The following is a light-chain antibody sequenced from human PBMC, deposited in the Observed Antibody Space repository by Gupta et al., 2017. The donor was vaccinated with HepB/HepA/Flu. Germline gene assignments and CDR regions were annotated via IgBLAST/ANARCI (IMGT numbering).Light chain of an antibody. Sequence: QSALTHPASVSGSPGQSITISCTGTSSDVGGYNYVSWYQQHPGKAPKLMIYDVSNRPSGVSNRFSGSKSGNTASLTISGLQAEDEADYYCSSYTSSSTPWVFGGGTKLTVL. CDR2: DVS. CDR1: SSDVGGYNY. V-gene: IGLV2-14*03. J-gene: IGLJ3*02. CDR3: SSYTSSSTPWV.